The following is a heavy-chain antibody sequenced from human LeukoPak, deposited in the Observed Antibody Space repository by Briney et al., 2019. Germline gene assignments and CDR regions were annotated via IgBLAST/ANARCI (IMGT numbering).Heavy chain of an antibody. V-gene: IGHV3-23*01. CDR1: GFTFRSYA. J-gene: IGHJ4*02. Sequence: GGSLRLSCTGSGFTFRSYALSWVRPAPGTGLEGVSAIGGSGGTYYADSVKGRFTISRDNSKNTLYLQMNSLRAEDTAVYYCAKAWGWYYYDSSGYSPADDYWGQGTLVTVSS. CDR2: IGGSGGT. D-gene: IGHD3-22*01. CDR3: AKAWGWYYYDSSGYSPADDY.